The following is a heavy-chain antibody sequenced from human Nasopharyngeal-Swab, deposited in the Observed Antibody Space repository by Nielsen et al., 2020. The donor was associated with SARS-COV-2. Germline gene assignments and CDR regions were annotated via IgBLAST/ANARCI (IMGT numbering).Heavy chain of an antibody. CDR1: GGTFSSYA. CDR3: ARGGKYYYDSSGYLPTDY. J-gene: IGHJ4*02. CDR2: IIPILGIA. Sequence: SVKVSCKASGGTFSSYAISWVRQAPGQGLEWMGRIIPILGIANYAQKFQGRVTITADKSTSTAYTELSSLRSEDTAVYYCARGGKYYYDSSGYLPTDYWGQGTLVTVSS. V-gene: IGHV1-69*04. D-gene: IGHD3-22*01.